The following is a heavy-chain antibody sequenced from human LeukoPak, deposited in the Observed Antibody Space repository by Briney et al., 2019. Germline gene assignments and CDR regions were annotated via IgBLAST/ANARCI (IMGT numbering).Heavy chain of an antibody. J-gene: IGHJ4*02. CDR3: PEVARSGY. D-gene: IGHD5-12*01. V-gene: IGHV3-21*01. CDR2: ISSSSTYM. Sequence: GGSLRLSCAASGFTFSNYNMNWVRQAPGKGLEWVSSISSSSTYMYYADSVKGRFTIPRDNDKNSLYLQKNSLRAEDTAVYSCPEVARSGYWGQGTLVTVSS. CDR1: GFTFSNYN.